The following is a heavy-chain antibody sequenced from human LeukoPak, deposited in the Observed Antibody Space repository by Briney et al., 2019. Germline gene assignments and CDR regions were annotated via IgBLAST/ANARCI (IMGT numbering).Heavy chain of an antibody. V-gene: IGHV3-21*01. CDR1: GFTFSSYS. CDR2: ISSSSSYI. Sequence: PGGSLRLSCAASGFTFSSYSMNWVRQAPGKGLEWVSSISSSSSYIYYADSVKGRFTISRDNAKNSLYLQMNNLRAEDTAVYYCARVPTSVYNRLDYWGQGTLVTVSS. J-gene: IGHJ4*02. CDR3: ARVPTSVYNRLDY. D-gene: IGHD5-24*01.